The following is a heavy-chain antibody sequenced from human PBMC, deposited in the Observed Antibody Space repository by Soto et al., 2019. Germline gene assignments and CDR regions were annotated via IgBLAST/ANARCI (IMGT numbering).Heavy chain of an antibody. CDR3: ARVRWEMYNWVDP. CDR1: GGSISSYY. CDR2: IYYSGST. J-gene: IGHJ5*02. V-gene: IGHV4-59*08. D-gene: IGHD1-26*01. Sequence: QVQLQESGPGLVKPSETLSLTCTVSGGSISSYYWSWIRQPPGKGLEWIGYIYYSGSTNYNPSLRSRATSSVDSSKNQCSLKLSAVTAADTAVYYCARVRWEMYNWVDPGGQGTLVTVSS.